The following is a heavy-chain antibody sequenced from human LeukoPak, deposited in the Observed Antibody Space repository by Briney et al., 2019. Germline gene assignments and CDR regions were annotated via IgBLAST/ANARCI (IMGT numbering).Heavy chain of an antibody. Sequence: ASVKVSCKASGYTFTGYYMHWVRQAPGQGLEWMGRINPNSGNTGYAQKFQGRVTMTSNTSISTAYMELSSLRSEDTAVYYCARAGYSGYGHWGQGTLVTVSS. J-gene: IGHJ4*02. CDR1: GYTFTGYY. CDR2: INPNSGNT. D-gene: IGHD5-12*01. V-gene: IGHV1-8*02. CDR3: ARAGYSGYGH.